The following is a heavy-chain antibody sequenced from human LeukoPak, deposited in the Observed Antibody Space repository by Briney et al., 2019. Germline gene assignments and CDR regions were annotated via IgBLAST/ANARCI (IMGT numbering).Heavy chain of an antibody. D-gene: IGHD5-18*01. CDR1: GYTFTGYY. J-gene: IGHJ4*02. CDR3: ARGSTWIQLWRLDY. CDR2: INPNSGGT. V-gene: IGHV1-2*02. Sequence: ASVKVSCKAPGYTFTGYYMHWVRQAPGQGLEWMGWINPNSGGTNYAQKFQGRVTMTRDTSISTAYMELSRLRSDDTAVYYCARGSTWIQLWRLDYWGQGTLVTVSS.